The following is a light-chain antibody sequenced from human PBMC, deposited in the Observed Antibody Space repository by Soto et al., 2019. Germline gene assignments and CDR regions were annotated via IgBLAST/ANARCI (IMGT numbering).Light chain of an antibody. CDR1: SSNIGADYD. Sequence: QSVLTQPPSVSGAPGQRVTISCTGSSSNIGADYDAHWYQQLPGAAPKLLIYGNSNRPSGVPDCLYGSKSGTSASLVIIGIKHQHQADYYCRSSERGPRGYVFGTGTKLTVL. CDR2: GNS. V-gene: IGLV1-40*01. CDR3: RSSERGPRGYV. J-gene: IGLJ1*01.